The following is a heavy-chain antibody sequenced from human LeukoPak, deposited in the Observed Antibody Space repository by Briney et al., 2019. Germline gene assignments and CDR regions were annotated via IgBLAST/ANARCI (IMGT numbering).Heavy chain of an antibody. CDR2: IIPILGTA. V-gene: IGHV1-69*05. CDR3: AREVVVAATPYPYYYYMDV. Sequence: ASVKVSCKASGGTFSSYAISWVRQAPGQGLEWMGGIIPILGTANYAQKFQGRVTITTDESTSTAYMELSSLRSEDAAVYYCAREVVVAATPYPYYYYMDVWGKGTTVTVSS. D-gene: IGHD2-15*01. CDR1: GGTFSSYA. J-gene: IGHJ6*03.